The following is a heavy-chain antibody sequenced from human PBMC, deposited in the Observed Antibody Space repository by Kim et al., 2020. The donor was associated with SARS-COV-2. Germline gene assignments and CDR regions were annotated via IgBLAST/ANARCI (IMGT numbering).Heavy chain of an antibody. CDR1: GFTFSSYA. CDR2: ISGSGGST. V-gene: IGHV3-23*01. Sequence: GGSLRLSCAASGFTFSSYAMSWVRQAPGKGLEWVSAISGSGGSTYYADSVKGRFTISRDNSKNTLYLQMNSLRAEDTAVYYCAKGSVFGGWSVGSGMDVWGQGTTVTVSS. D-gene: IGHD6-19*01. CDR3: AKGSVFGGWSVGSGMDV. J-gene: IGHJ6*02.